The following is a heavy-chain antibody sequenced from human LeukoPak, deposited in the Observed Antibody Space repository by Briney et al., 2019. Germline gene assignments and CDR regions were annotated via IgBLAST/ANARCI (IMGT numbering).Heavy chain of an antibody. CDR1: GGSISSNTYY. D-gene: IGHD3-22*01. CDR2: IYYSGST. V-gene: IGHV4-39*07. CDR3: ARAARGRDDSSGYYPREAFDI. Sequence: PSETLSLTCTVSGGSISSNTYYWGWIRQPPGKGLEWVGSIYYSGSTNYNPSLKSRVTISVDTSKNRFSLKLSSVTAADTAVYYCARAARGRDDSSGYYPREAFDIWGQGTMVTVSS. J-gene: IGHJ3*02.